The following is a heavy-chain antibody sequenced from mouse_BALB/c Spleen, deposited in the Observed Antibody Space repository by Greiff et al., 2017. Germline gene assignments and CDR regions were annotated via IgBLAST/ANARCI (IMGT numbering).Heavy chain of an antibody. CDR1: GYTFTSYT. Sequence: VQLQQSAAELARPGASVKMSCKASGYTFTSYTMHWVKQRPGQGLEWIGYINPSSEYTEYNQKFKDKTTLTADKSSSTAYMQLSSLTSEDSAVYYCARWGNYFDYWGQGTTLTVSS. CDR2: INPSSEYT. V-gene: IGHV1-4*02. J-gene: IGHJ2*01. CDR3: ARWGNYFDY.